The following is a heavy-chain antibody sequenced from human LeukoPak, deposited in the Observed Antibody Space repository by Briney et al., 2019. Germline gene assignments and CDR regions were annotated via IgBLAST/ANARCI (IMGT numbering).Heavy chain of an antibody. Sequence: PGGSLRLSCAASGFTFSSYAMSWVRQVPGKGLEWVSAISGSGGSTYYADSVKGRFTISRDNSKNTLYLQMNSLRAEDTAVYYCARQDQYCGGDCPNYYYGMDVWGQGTTVTVSS. D-gene: IGHD2-21*02. CDR2: ISGSGGST. V-gene: IGHV3-23*01. CDR3: ARQDQYCGGDCPNYYYGMDV. CDR1: GFTFSSYA. J-gene: IGHJ6*02.